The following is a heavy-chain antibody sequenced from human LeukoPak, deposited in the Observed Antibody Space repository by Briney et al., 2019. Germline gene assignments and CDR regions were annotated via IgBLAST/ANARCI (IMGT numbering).Heavy chain of an antibody. V-gene: IGHV3-23*01. CDR2: ISGSGISR. Sequence: GGSLRLSCAASGFIFSNYGMNWVRQAPGKGLEWVSGISGSGISRGYADSVKGRFTISRDNSKNTVLLQMDSLRAEDTAIYYCAKRSGVYSDNSGVFDYWGQGSLVTVSS. J-gene: IGHJ4*02. CDR1: GFIFSNYG. D-gene: IGHD4-11*01. CDR3: AKRSGVYSDNSGVFDY.